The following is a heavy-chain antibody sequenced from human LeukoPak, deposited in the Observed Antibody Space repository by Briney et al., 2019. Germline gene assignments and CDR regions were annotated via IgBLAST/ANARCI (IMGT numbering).Heavy chain of an antibody. CDR2: ISSSSSYI. D-gene: IGHD6-13*01. J-gene: IGHJ4*02. CDR1: GFTFSSYS. Sequence: GGSLRLSCTASGFTFSSYSMNWVRQAPGKGLEWVSSISSSSSYIYYADSVKGRFTISRDNAKNSLYLQMNSLRAEDTAVYYCARDRYSSSWFFDYWGQGTLVTVSS. CDR3: ARDRYSSSWFFDY. V-gene: IGHV3-21*01.